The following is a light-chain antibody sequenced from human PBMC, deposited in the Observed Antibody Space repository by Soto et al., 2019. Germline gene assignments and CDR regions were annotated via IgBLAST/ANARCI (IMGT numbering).Light chain of an antibody. V-gene: IGKV3-20*01. Sequence: EIVMTQSPATLSVSPGERATLSCRASQSVSSNYLAWYQQKPGQAPRPLIYGASSRATGIPDRFSGSGAGTDFTLTISRLESEDFAVYYCQQYGSSPWTFGQGTKVEIK. J-gene: IGKJ1*01. CDR2: GAS. CDR1: QSVSSNY. CDR3: QQYGSSPWT.